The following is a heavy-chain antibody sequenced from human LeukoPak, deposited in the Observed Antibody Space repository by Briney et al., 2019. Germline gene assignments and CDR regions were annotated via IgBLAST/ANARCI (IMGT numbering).Heavy chain of an antibody. CDR2: ISWNSGSI. D-gene: IGHD1-26*01. V-gene: IGHV3-9*01. Sequence: GGSLRLSCAASGFTFDDYTMHWVRQAPGKGLEWVSGISWNSGSIGYADSVKGRFTISRDNAKNSLYLQMNSLRAEDTAVYYCAKDRLREPHFDPWGQGTLVTVSS. CDR3: AKDRLREPHFDP. CDR1: GFTFDDYT. J-gene: IGHJ5*02.